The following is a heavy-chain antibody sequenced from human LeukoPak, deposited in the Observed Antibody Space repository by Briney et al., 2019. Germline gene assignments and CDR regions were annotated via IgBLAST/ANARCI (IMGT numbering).Heavy chain of an antibody. V-gene: IGHV1-8*01. D-gene: IGHD6-19*01. Sequence: ASVRVSCTASGYTFTSCDINWVRQAPGQGLEWMGWMNPNSGNTGYGQSLQGRITMTRDISIGTAYMELSNLTSEETAIYYCTRGSSGRRDNWGQGTLVTVSA. CDR2: MNPNSGNT. CDR3: TRGSSGRRDN. J-gene: IGHJ4*02. CDR1: GYTFTSCD.